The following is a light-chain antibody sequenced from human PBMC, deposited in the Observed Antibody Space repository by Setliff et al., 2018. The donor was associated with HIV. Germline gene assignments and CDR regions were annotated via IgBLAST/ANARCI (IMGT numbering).Light chain of an antibody. CDR1: SSDVGGYNY. CDR2: EVS. CDR3: SSYTSNTPLYV. J-gene: IGLJ1*01. Sequence: QSALAQPPSASGSPGQSVTISCTGTSSDVGGYNYVSWYQQHPGKAPKLMIYEVSKRPSGVPDRFSGSKSGNTASLTISGLQAEDEADYYCSSYTSNTPLYVFATGTKVTVL. V-gene: IGLV2-8*01.